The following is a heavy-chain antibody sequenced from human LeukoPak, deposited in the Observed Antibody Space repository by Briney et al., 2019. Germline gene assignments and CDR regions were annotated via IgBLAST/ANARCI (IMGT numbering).Heavy chain of an antibody. V-gene: IGHV4-4*07. CDR2: IYTSGST. CDR1: GGSITSYY. D-gene: IGHD2-15*01. CDR3: ARELSD. J-gene: IGHJ4*02. Sequence: SENLSLTCTVSGGSITSYYRTWIRQPAGKGLEWIGLIYTSGSTNYNPSPKSRVTISVDTSKNQFSLKLSSVTAADTAVYYCARELSDWGQGTLVTVSS.